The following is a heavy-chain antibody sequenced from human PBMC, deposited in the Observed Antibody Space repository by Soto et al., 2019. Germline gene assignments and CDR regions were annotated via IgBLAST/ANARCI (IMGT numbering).Heavy chain of an antibody. CDR1: GGTFSSYA. CDR2: IIPIFGTA. D-gene: IGHD3-22*01. J-gene: IGHJ4*02. V-gene: IGHV1-69*13. Sequence: GASVKVSCKASGGTFSSYAISWVRQAPGQGLEWMGGIIPIFGTANYAQKFQGRVTITADESTSTAYMELSSLRSEDTAVYYCARDQMNYYDSSGYSPRLFDYWGQGTLVTVSS. CDR3: ARDQMNYYDSSGYSPRLFDY.